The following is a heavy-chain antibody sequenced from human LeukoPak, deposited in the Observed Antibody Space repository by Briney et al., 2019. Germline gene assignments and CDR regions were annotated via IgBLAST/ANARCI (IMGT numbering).Heavy chain of an antibody. Sequence: ASVKVSCKASGGTFSSYAISWVRQAPGQGLEWMGGIIPIFGTANYAQKFQGRVTITTDESTSTAYMELSSLRSEDTAVYYCARESNIVVVPAAIGDAFDIWGQGTMVTVSS. J-gene: IGHJ3*02. D-gene: IGHD2-2*01. V-gene: IGHV1-69*05. CDR1: GGTFSSYA. CDR2: IIPIFGTA. CDR3: ARESNIVVVPAAIGDAFDI.